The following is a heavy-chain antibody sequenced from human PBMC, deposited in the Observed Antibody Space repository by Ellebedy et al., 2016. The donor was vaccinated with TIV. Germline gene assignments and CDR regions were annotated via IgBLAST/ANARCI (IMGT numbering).Heavy chain of an antibody. J-gene: IGHJ6*02. Sequence: ASVKVSXKASRYTFTSYAMHWVRQAPGQRLEWMGWINAGNGNTKYSQKFQGRVTITRDTSASTAYMELSSLRSEDTAVYYCARDSDPMITFGGVIAVGGMDVWGQGTTVTVSS. CDR2: INAGNGNT. V-gene: IGHV1-3*01. CDR1: RYTFTSYA. D-gene: IGHD3-16*02. CDR3: ARDSDPMITFGGVIAVGGMDV.